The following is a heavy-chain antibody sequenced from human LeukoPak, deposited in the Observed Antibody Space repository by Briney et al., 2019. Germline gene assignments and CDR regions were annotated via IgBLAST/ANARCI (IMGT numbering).Heavy chain of an antibody. CDR1: GFTFSTYW. J-gene: IGHJ4*02. CDR3: ASASSHRTAAGGDY. Sequence: GGSLRLSCAASGFTFSTYWMHWVRQAPGKGLVWVSRINGDGGSRNYADSVKGRFTISRDNAKNTLYLQMSSLRAEDTAVYYCASASSHRTAAGGDYWGQGTLVTVST. V-gene: IGHV3-74*01. D-gene: IGHD6-13*01. CDR2: INGDGGSR.